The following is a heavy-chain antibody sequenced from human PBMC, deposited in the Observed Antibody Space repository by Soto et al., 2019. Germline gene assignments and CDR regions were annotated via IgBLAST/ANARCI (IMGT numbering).Heavy chain of an antibody. CDR3: ARRPNYYGMDV. Sequence: EVRLVESGGGLVQPGGSLRLSCAASGFTVSSHSLNWVRQAPGKGLEWVSVLYSGGNTYYADSVKGRFTISRDNSENTLFLQMNSLRAEDTAVYYCARRPNYYGMDVWGQGTTVTVSS. J-gene: IGHJ6*02. CDR2: LYSGGNT. CDR1: GFTVSSHS. V-gene: IGHV3-66*01.